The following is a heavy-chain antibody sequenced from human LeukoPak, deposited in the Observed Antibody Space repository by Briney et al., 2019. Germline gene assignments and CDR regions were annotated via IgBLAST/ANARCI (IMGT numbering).Heavy chain of an antibody. D-gene: IGHD6-6*01. CDR1: GGSISSSSYY. Sequence: PSETLSLTCTVSGGSISSSSYYWGWIRQPPGKGLEWIGSIYYSGSTYYNPSLKSRVTISVDTSKNQFSLKLSSVTAADTAVYYCARVIAARDYYYYYMDVWGKGTTVTVSS. J-gene: IGHJ6*03. V-gene: IGHV4-39*07. CDR2: IYYSGST. CDR3: ARVIAARDYYYYYMDV.